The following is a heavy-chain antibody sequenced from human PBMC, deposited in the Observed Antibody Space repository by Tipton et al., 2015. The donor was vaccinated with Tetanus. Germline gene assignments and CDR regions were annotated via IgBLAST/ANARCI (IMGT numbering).Heavy chain of an antibody. D-gene: IGHD3-22*01. CDR1: GGSIDTGDYY. Sequence: LRLSCTVSGGSIDTGDYYWSWIRQPPGKGLEWIGYIYYTGSTYSNPSLMSRVSISIDMSKNQFSLNMSSVTAADTAVYYCARGVGRITMNPWGQGTLVTVSS. V-gene: IGHV4-30-4*08. CDR3: ARGVGRITMNP. J-gene: IGHJ5*02. CDR2: IYYTGST.